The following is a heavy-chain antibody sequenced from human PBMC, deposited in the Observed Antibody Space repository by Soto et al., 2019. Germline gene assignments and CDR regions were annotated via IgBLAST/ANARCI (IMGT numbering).Heavy chain of an antibody. CDR3: AREPSSLAAAGSSYGLDV. D-gene: IGHD6-13*01. CDR1: GYTFTNYY. CDR2: FNPSDDTT. J-gene: IGHJ6*02. Sequence: QVQLVQSGAEVKKPGASVKVSCKASGYTFTNYYMHWLRQAPGQGLEWGGMFNPSDDTTYYAQKFQGRVTMTRDTSTSTVYMELRSLRSDDTAVYYCAREPSSLAAAGSSYGLDVWGQGTSVTVSS. V-gene: IGHV1-46*01.